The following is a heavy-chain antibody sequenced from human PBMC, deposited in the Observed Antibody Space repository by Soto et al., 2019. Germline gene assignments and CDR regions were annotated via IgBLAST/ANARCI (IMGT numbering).Heavy chain of an antibody. CDR2: INPNSGGT. V-gene: IGHV1-2*06. J-gene: IGHJ5*02. CDR1: GYTFTDYY. D-gene: IGHD5-12*01. Sequence: GASVQVSCRASGYTFTDYYMHWVRQAHGTDLGWMGRINPNSGGTTSAQKFQGRVTMTSDTSTSTVYMELSSLRSEDTAVYYCAREVATIVRLRGLTLPDPWVQGTPVTVSS. CDR3: AREVATIVRLRGLTLPDP.